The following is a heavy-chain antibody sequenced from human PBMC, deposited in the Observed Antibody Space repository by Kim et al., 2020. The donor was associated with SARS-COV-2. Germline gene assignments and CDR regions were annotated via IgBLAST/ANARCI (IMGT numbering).Heavy chain of an antibody. Sequence: GSTHYNPSLKSRVTISVDTSKNQFSLKLSSVTAADTAEYYCARNYLSTIGYWGQGTLVTVSS. V-gene: IGHV4-34*01. D-gene: IGHD1-1*01. CDR3: ARNYLSTIGY. J-gene: IGHJ4*02. CDR2: GST.